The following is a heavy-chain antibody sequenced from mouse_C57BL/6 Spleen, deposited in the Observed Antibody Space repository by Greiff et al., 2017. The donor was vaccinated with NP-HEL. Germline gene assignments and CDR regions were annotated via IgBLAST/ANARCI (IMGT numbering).Heavy chain of an antibody. CDR2: INPNNGGT. CDR3: ARRVYYGSSYEIDY. V-gene: IGHV1-26*01. CDR1: GYTFTDYY. J-gene: IGHJ2*01. Sequence: VQLQQSGPELVKPGASVKISCKASGYTFTDYYMNWVKQSHGKSLEWIGDINPNNGGTSYNQKFKGKATLTVDKSSSTAYMELRSLTSEDSAVYYCARRVYYGSSYEIDYWGQGTTLTVSS. D-gene: IGHD1-1*01.